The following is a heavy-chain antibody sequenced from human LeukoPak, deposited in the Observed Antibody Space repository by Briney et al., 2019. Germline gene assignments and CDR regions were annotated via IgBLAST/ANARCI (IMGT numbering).Heavy chain of an antibody. Sequence: PSQTLSLTCTVSGGSISSGGYYWSWIRQHPGKGLEWIGYIYYSGSTYYNPSLKSRVTISVDTSKNQFSLKLSSATAADTAVYYCASTTVTTRYYYYGMDVWGQGTTVTVSS. J-gene: IGHJ6*02. CDR2: IYYSGST. CDR3: ASTTVTTRYYYYGMDV. V-gene: IGHV4-31*03. D-gene: IGHD4-17*01. CDR1: GGSISSGGYY.